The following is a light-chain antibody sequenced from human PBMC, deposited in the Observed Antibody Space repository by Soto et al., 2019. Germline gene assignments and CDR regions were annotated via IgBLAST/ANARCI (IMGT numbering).Light chain of an antibody. CDR2: GAS. Sequence: EIVLTQSPGTLSLSPGERATLSCRASQSVSSSYLAWYQQKPGQAPRLLIYGASSRATGIPDRFSGSGSGTDLTLTISRLEPEDFAVYYCQQYASSPYTFGQGTKPEIK. J-gene: IGKJ2*01. CDR1: QSVSSSY. CDR3: QQYASSPYT. V-gene: IGKV3-20*01.